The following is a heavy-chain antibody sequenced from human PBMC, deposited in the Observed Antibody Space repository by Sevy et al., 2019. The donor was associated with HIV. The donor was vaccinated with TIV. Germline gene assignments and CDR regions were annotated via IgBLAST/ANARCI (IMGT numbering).Heavy chain of an antibody. CDR3: ARAYCSGGSCFSLAF. D-gene: IGHD2-15*01. J-gene: IGHJ4*02. CDR2: ISPHNGDT. V-gene: IGHV1-18*01. CDR1: GYTFSTYR. Sequence: ASVKVSCKVSGYTFSTYRITWVRQAPGQGLQWMGWISPHNGDTNYAQKLQGRVSMITDSSTTTAYMELKSLRSDDTAVYYWARAYCSGGSCFSLAFWGQGTLVTVSS.